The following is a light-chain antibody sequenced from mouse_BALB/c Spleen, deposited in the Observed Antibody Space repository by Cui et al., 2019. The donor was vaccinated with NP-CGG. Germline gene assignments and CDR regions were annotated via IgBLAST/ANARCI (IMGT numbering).Light chain of an antibody. CDR3: ALWYSNHWV. J-gene: IGLJ1*01. Sequence: QCVVTHESAPTTSPGETVTLTCRSSTGAVTTSNYANWVQEKPDHLFTGLIGGTNNRAPGVPARFSGSLIGDKAALTITGAQTEDEAIYFCALWYSNHWVFGGGTKLTVL. V-gene: IGLV1*01. CDR1: TGAVTTSNY. CDR2: GTN.